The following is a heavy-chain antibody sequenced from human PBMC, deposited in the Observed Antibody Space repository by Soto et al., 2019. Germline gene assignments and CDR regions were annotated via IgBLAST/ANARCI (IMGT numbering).Heavy chain of an antibody. J-gene: IGHJ5*02. D-gene: IGHD3-16*01. V-gene: IGHV3-23*01. CDR2: IDAGGGGT. CDR1: GFTFSTYA. CDR3: TKGGSRDGNTP. Sequence: EVQLLESGGGLVQPGGSLRLSCAASGFTFSTYAMTWVRQAPGKGLEYFSSIDAGGGGTYYANSVKGRFTISRDNSKYTMYLQMDSLSAEDTAIYYITKGGSRDGNTPWGQGALVPVSS.